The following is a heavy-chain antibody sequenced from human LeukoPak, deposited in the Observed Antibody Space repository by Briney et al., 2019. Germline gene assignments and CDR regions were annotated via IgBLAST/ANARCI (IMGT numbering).Heavy chain of an antibody. CDR3: ARGKGRVGPKRTNWFDP. CDR1: GGSFSGYY. D-gene: IGHD2-2*01. CDR2: INHSGST. J-gene: IGHJ5*02. V-gene: IGHV4-34*01. Sequence: PSETLSLTCAVYGGSFSGYYWSWIRQPPGKGLEWIGEINHSGSTNYNPSLKSRVTISVDTSKNQFSLKLSSVTAADTAAYYCARGKGRVGPKRTNWFDPWGQGTLVTVSS.